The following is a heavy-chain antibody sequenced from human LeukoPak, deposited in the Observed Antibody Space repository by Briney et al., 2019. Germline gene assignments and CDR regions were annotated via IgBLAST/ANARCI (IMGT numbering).Heavy chain of an antibody. CDR3: ARLESTEGTLY. V-gene: IGHV3-66*02. CDR2: IYSVGTT. Sequence: GGSLRLSCADSGFTVSSNYMSWVRQAPGKGLEWVSVIYSVGTTYYADSVKGRFTISRDTSKNTVFLQMNSLRAEDTAVYYCARLESTEGTLYWGQGTLVTVSS. CDR1: GFTVSSNY. D-gene: IGHD5/OR15-5a*01. J-gene: IGHJ4*02.